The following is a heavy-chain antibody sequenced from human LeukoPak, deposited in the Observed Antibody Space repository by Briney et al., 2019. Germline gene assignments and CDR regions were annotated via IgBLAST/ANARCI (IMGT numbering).Heavy chain of an antibody. CDR3: ARESDYYDSRRRFDY. J-gene: IGHJ4*02. CDR2: INPSGGRT. V-gene: IGHV1-46*01. Sequence: GASVKVSCKASGYTFTNYYMHWVRQAPGQGLEWMGMINPSGGRTSYAQKFQGRVTMTRDTSTSTVYTEMSSLRSEDTAVYYCARESDYYDSRRRFDYWGQGTLVTVSS. D-gene: IGHD3-22*01. CDR1: GYTFTNYY.